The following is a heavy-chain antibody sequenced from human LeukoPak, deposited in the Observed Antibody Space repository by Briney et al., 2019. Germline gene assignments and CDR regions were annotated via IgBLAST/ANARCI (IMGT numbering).Heavy chain of an antibody. Sequence: EGSLRLSCAASGFTFSTYAMSWVRQAPGKWLEWVSAISGSGGSTYYADSVKGRFTISRDNSKNTLYLQMNSLRAEDTAVYYCANSRKYYDSSGYYYGGFDYWGQGTLVTVSS. CDR2: ISGSGGST. CDR3: ANSRKYYDSSGYYYGGFDY. CDR1: GFTFSTYA. D-gene: IGHD3-22*01. V-gene: IGHV3-23*01. J-gene: IGHJ4*02.